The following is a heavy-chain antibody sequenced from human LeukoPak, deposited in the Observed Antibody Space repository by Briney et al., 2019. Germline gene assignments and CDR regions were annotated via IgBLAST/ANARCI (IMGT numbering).Heavy chain of an antibody. CDR1: GFTFSSYA. CDR2: ISYDGSNK. CDR3: ASLYYDRPY. V-gene: IGHV3-30-3*01. J-gene: IGHJ4*02. Sequence: GSLRLSCAASGFTFSSYAMHWVRQAPGKGLEWVAVISYDGSNKYYADSVKGRFTISRDNSKNTLYLQMNSLRAEDTAVYYCASLYYDRPYWGQGTLVTVSS. D-gene: IGHD3-22*01.